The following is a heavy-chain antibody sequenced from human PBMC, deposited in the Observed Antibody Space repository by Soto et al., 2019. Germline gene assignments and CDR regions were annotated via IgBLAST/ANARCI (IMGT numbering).Heavy chain of an antibody. Sequence: PSEPLCLTCTVSGGSIISYYWSCIRKPPGKGLEWIGYTYFSGSANYSPSLKSRVTISVDTSKNQFSLKLSSVTAADTDVYYCARRYSGYGDYWGQGTLVTVSS. CDR1: GGSIISYY. V-gene: IGHV4-59*08. J-gene: IGHJ4*02. D-gene: IGHD5-12*01. CDR3: ARRYSGYGDY. CDR2: TYFSGSA.